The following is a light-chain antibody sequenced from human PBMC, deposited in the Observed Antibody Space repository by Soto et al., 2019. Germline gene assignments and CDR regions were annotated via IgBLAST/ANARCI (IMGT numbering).Light chain of an antibody. CDR2: DDN. Sequence: QSVLTQPPSVSAAPGQKVTISCSGSSSNIGGNSVSWYQQLPGTAPKLLIYDDNKRPSGIPDRFSGSKSGTSATLGITGFQTGDEADYYCSPFTTSRLYVFGPGTKVTVL. V-gene: IGLV1-51*01. CDR1: SSNIGGNS. CDR3: SPFTTSRLYV. J-gene: IGLJ1*01.